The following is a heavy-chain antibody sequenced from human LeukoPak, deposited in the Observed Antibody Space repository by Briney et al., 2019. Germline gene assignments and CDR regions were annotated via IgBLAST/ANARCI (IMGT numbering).Heavy chain of an antibody. CDR1: GFTFSGYS. Sequence: GGSLRLSCAASGFTFSGYSMSWVRQAPGKGLEWVSSISTTSSYIYYADSVKGRFTISRDNAKNSLWLQMDSLRAEDTAVYYCARDQGLYGSGSYYNNWFDPWGQGTLVTVSS. CDR2: ISTTSSYI. CDR3: ARDQGLYGSGSYYNNWFDP. J-gene: IGHJ5*02. D-gene: IGHD3-10*01. V-gene: IGHV3-21*01.